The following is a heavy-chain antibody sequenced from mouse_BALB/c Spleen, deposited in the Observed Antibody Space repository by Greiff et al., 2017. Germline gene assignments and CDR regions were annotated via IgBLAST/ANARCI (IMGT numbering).Heavy chain of an antibody. Sequence: EVQLQESGGGLVQPGGSLKLSCAASGFDFSRYWMSWVRQAPGKGLEWIGEINPDSSTINYTPSLKDKFIISRDNSKNTLYLQMSKVRSEDTALYYCARGGPYGSSRYWYFDVWGAGTTVTVSS. CDR1: GFDFSRYW. J-gene: IGHJ1*01. CDR2: INPDSSTI. CDR3: ARGGPYGSSRYWYFDV. D-gene: IGHD1-1*01. V-gene: IGHV4-1*02.